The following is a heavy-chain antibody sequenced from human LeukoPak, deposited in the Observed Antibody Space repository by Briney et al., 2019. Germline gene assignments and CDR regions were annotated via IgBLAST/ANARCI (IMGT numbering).Heavy chain of an antibody. D-gene: IGHD3-22*01. J-gene: IGHJ4*02. Sequence: SGGSLRLSCAASGFTFSTYTIHWVRQVPGKGLMWVSRINNDGRSTTYADSMKGRFTISRDNAKDTLYLQMNSLTAEDTAVYYCARDGGGSSGYYWGLGYWGQGTLVTVSS. V-gene: IGHV3-74*03. CDR3: ARDGGGSSGYYWGLGY. CDR2: INNDGRST. CDR1: GFTFSTYT.